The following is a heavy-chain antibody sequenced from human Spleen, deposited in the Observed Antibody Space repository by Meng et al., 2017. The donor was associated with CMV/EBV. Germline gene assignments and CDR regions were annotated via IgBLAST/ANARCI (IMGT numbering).Heavy chain of an antibody. J-gene: IGHJ4*02. V-gene: IGHV4-59*01. CDR2: TYYSGST. Sequence: GSLRLSCTVSGGSISSYYWSWIRQPPGKGLEWIGYTYYSGSTNYNPSLKSRVTISVDTSKNQFSLKLSSVTAADTAVYYCARGGVNYDFWSGPSRFDYWGQGTLVTVSS. D-gene: IGHD3-3*01. CDR3: ARGGVNYDFWSGPSRFDY. CDR1: GGSISSYY.